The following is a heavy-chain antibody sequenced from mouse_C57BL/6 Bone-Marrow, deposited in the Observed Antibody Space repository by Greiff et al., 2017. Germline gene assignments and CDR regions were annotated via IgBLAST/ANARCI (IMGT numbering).Heavy chain of an antibody. CDR2: IDPENGDT. J-gene: IGHJ3*01. CDR1: GFTFKDDY. D-gene: IGHD1-1*01. CDR3: TTTTTVVATEGFAY. V-gene: IGHV14-4*01. Sequence: EVQLQESGAELVRPGASVKLSCTASGFTFKDDYMHWVKQRPEQGLEWIGWIDPENGDTDYTSKFQGKATITAATSSNTAYLPLSSLTSEDTADYYCTTTTTVVATEGFAYWGQGTLVTVSA.